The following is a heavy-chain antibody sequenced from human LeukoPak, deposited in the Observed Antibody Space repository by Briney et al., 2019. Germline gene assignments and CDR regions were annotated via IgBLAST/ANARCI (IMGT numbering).Heavy chain of an antibody. CDR1: GFTVSSNY. J-gene: IGHJ6*02. CDR3: VRDNYGMDV. CDR2: IYSGGST. V-gene: IGHV3-53*05. Sequence: GGSLRLSCAASGFTVSSNYMSWVRQAPGKGLEWVSVIYSGGSTYYADSVRGRFTISRDYSKNTLYLQLSSLRIEDTAVYYCVRDNYGMDVWGQGTTVTVS.